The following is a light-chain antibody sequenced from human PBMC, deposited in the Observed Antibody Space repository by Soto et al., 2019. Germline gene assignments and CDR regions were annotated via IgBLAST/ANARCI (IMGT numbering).Light chain of an antibody. CDR2: DAS. CDR1: QDIGNN. V-gene: IGKV1-33*01. CDR3: LQANTFPLT. Sequence: DIQMTQSPSSLSASVGDRVTITCQASQDIGNNLNWYQQKPGKAPNLLIYDASNLETGVPSRFSGGGSGRDFTFTISTLQPEDIATYYCLQANTFPLTFGGGTKVEIK. J-gene: IGKJ4*01.